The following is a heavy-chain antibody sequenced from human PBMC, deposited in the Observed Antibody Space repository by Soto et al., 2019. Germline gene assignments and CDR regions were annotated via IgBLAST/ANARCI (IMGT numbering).Heavy chain of an antibody. CDR1: WNSVSSNCAT. D-gene: IGHD2-8*01. V-gene: IGHV6-1*01. CDR3: ATATHGAHWFDP. J-gene: IGHJ5*02. CDR2: TYYSFKWYN. Sequence: PSLSLTCAISWNSVSSNCATSKSIKKYPSRGLEWLGRTYYSFKWYNEYAVSVKSRIAINPDTSKNQFSLHLNSVTPEDTAVYSCATATHGAHWFDPWGQGTLVT.